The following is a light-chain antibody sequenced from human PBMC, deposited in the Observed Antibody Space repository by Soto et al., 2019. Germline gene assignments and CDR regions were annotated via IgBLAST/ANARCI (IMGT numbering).Light chain of an antibody. J-gene: IGKJ4*01. V-gene: IGKV1-9*01. Sequence: EIKLTQSPSFLSASVGDRVTITCRASQGISSYLVWYQQKPGKAPKLLIYAASTLQSGVPSRFSGSGSETEFTLTISSLQPEDFATYYCQQFNSYPLTFGGGTKVDI. CDR1: QGISSY. CDR3: QQFNSYPLT. CDR2: AAS.